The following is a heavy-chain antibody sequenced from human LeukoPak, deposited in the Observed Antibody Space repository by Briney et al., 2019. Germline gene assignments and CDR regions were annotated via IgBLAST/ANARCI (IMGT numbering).Heavy chain of an antibody. D-gene: IGHD3-22*01. V-gene: IGHV4-34*01. Sequence: SETLSVTCAVYGVSFSGYYWSWIRQPPGKGLEWIGEINHSGSTNYNPSLKSRVTISVDTSKNQFSLKLSSVTAADTAVYYCARGRNTMSAFDIWGQGTMVTVSS. CDR2: INHSGST. J-gene: IGHJ3*02. CDR3: ARGRNTMSAFDI. CDR1: GVSFSGYY.